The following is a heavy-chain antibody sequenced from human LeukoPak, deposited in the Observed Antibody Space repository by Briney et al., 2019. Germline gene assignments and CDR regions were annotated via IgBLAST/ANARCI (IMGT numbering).Heavy chain of an antibody. CDR1: GFTFSIYM. J-gene: IGHJ4*02. CDR2: IKSDEITI. CDR3: AKLPGRAADY. Sequence: GGSLRLSCAASGFTFSIYMMHWVRQAPGKGLVWVSRIKSDEITITYADSVKGRFTISRDNAKNTLYLQTNSLRAEDTAVYYCAKLPGRAADYWGQGTLVTVSS. V-gene: IGHV3-74*01.